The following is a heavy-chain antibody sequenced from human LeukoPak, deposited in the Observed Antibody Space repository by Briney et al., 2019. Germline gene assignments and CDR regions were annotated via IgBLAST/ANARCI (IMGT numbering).Heavy chain of an antibody. J-gene: IGHJ4*02. D-gene: IGHD6-19*01. V-gene: IGHV3-64D*06. CDR1: GFTFSSFA. CDR3: VKSPGSGWPV. Sequence: PGGSLRLSCAASGFTFSSFAMHWVRQAPGKGLEYLSAIYSDGSRTYYADSVKGRFTISRDNSKNTLYFEMSSLSVEDTAVYYCVKSPGSGWPVWGQGTLLTVSS. CDR2: IYSDGSRT.